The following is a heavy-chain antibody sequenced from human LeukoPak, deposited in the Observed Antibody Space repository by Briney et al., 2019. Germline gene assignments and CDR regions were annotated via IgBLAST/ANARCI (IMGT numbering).Heavy chain of an antibody. Sequence: QSGGSLRLSCAASGFTFSGCAMSWVRQAPGKGLEWVSAIRGSGDSTFYADSVMGRFTISRDNSKNTLSLQMNSLRADDTAIYYCARDGLYGDQREFDYWGQGTLVTVSS. CDR3: ARDGLYGDQREFDY. CDR2: IRGSGDST. V-gene: IGHV3-23*01. CDR1: GFTFSGCA. D-gene: IGHD4-17*01. J-gene: IGHJ4*02.